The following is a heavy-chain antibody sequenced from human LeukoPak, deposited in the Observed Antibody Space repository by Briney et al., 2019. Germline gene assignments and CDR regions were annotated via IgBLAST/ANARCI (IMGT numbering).Heavy chain of an antibody. CDR3: TRRLDD. D-gene: IGHD3-16*01. Sequence: GSLRLSCAASGFTVSSNYMSWVRQAPGKGLEWVANIKHNESEKNYLDSVKGRFTISRDNAQNSLYLQMNGLRVEDTAVYYCTRRLDDWGQGTLVTVSS. CDR1: GFTVSSNY. V-gene: IGHV3-7*01. J-gene: IGHJ4*02. CDR2: IKHNESEK.